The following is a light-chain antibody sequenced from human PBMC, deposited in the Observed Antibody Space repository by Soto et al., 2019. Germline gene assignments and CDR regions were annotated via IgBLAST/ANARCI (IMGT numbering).Light chain of an antibody. J-gene: IGLJ2*01. CDR3: SSYAGSNNPHVV. V-gene: IGLV2-8*01. CDR1: SSDVGGYNY. CDR2: EVS. Sequence: QSALTQPPSASGSPGQSVTISCTGTSSDVGGYNYVSWYQQHPGKAPKLMIYEVSKRPSGVPDRFSASKSGNTASLTVSGLQAEDEADYYCSSYAGSNNPHVVFGGGTKLTVL.